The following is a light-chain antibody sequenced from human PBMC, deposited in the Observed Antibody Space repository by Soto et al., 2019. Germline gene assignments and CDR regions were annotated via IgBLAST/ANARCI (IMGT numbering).Light chain of an antibody. CDR3: QQYGGSMT. J-gene: IGKJ5*01. CDR2: GAS. CDR1: QSLSSSY. Sequence: EIVLTQSPGTLSLSPGETATLSCRASQSLSSSYLAWYQQRPGQAPRLLIYGASSRATGIPDRSSGSGSGTDFTLTISRLDPEDFAVYYCQQYGGSMTFGQGTRLEIE. V-gene: IGKV3-20*01.